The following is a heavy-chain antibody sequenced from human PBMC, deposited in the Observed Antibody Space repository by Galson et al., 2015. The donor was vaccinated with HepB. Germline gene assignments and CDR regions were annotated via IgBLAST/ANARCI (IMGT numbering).Heavy chain of an antibody. CDR3: AKGWVTYGDSFDY. D-gene: IGHD4-17*01. V-gene: IGHV3-30*18. CDR1: GFTLSSYG. J-gene: IGHJ4*02. CDR2: ISYDGSNK. Sequence: SLRLSCAASGFTLSSYGMHWVRQAPGKGLEWVAVISYDGSNKYYADSVKGRFTISRDNSKNTLYLQMNSLRAEDTAVYYCAKGWVTYGDSFDYWGQGTLVTVSS.